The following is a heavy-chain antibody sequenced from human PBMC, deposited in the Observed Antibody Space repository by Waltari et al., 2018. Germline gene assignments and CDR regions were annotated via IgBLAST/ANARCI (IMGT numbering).Heavy chain of an antibody. CDR1: GGSFSGYY. CDR3: ASRRRYSSVGMDV. CDR2: INHSGST. Sequence: QVQLQQWGAGLLKPSETLSLTCAVYGGSFSGYYWSWIRQPPGKGLEWIGEINHSGSTNDNPSLKSRVTISVDTSKNQFSLKLSSVTAADTAVYYCASRRRYSSVGMDVWGQGTTVTVSS. V-gene: IGHV4-34*01. J-gene: IGHJ6*02. D-gene: IGHD6-25*01.